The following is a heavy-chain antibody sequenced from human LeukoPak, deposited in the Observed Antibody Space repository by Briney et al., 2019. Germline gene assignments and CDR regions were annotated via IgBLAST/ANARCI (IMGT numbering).Heavy chain of an antibody. V-gene: IGHV1-18*01. Sequence: ASVKVSCKASGYTFTSYGFSWVRQAPGQGLEWMGWISTYYGNTNYAQKLQDRVTMTTDTSTSTAYMELTSLRSDDTAVYYCARVYSTNFYGSGDRPFLFDYWGQGTVVTVSS. D-gene: IGHD3-10*01. CDR3: ARVYSTNFYGSGDRPFLFDY. J-gene: IGHJ4*02. CDR2: ISTYYGNT. CDR1: GYTFTSYG.